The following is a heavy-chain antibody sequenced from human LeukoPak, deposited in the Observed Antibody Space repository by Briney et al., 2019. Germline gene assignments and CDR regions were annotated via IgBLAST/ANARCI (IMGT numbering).Heavy chain of an antibody. CDR2: ISNSGTAI. D-gene: IGHD2-15*01. Sequence: GGSLRLSCAASGFTFSSYEMNWVRQAPGKGLEWVSYISNSGTAIYYADSVKGRFTISRDNARNSLYLQMNSLRAEDTAVYYCARDRGYCSGGTCYSESLNWFDPWGQGTLVTVSS. V-gene: IGHV3-48*03. CDR1: GFTFSSYE. CDR3: ARDRGYCSGGTCYSESLNWFDP. J-gene: IGHJ5*02.